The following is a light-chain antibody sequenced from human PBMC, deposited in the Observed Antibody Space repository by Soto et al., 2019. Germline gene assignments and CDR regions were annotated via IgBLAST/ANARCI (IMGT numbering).Light chain of an antibody. CDR3: QSYDSSTVV. Sequence: NFMLTQPHSVSESPGKTVTISCTGSSGSIASNYVQWYQQRPGSAPNTVIYEDNQRPSGVPDRFSGSIDSSSNSASLTISGLKTEDEADYYCQSYDSSTVVFGGGTKVTVL. V-gene: IGLV6-57*02. J-gene: IGLJ2*01. CDR2: EDN. CDR1: SGSIASNY.